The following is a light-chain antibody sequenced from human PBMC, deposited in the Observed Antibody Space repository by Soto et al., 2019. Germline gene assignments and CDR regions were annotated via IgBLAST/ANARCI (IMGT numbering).Light chain of an antibody. Sequence: LTQPPSVSGSPGQSVTISCTGTSTDFVSYNRVSWYQQPPGTAPKLIIYEASNRPSGVPDRFSGSKSGNTASLTISGLQAADEADYYCSLYTSENTYVFGTGTRSSS. CDR1: STDFVSYNR. CDR3: SLYTSENTYV. V-gene: IGLV2-18*01. CDR2: EAS. J-gene: IGLJ1*01.